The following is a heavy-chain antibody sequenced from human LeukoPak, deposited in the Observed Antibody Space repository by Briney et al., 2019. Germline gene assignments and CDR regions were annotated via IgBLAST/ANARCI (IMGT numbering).Heavy chain of an antibody. J-gene: IGHJ4*02. CDR1: GGSFSGYY. CDR3: ASVAAEHDY. CDR2: INHSGST. V-gene: IGHV4-34*01. Sequence: PSETLSHTCAVYGGSFSGYYWSWIRQPPGKGLEWIGEINHSGSTNYNPSLKSRVTISVDTSKNQFSLKLSSVTAADTAVYYCASVAAEHDYWGQGTLVTVSS. D-gene: IGHD6-13*01.